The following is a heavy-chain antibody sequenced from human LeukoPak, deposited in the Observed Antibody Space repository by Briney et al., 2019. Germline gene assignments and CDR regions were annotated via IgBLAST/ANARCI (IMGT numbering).Heavy chain of an antibody. CDR3: ASDSISMNAFDA. D-gene: IGHD3-22*01. J-gene: IGHJ3*01. Sequence: PSETLSLTCSVSAGSISSHYWSWIREPPGKGLEWIGDISYIGSTNYNPSLKSRVTISIDTSKNEVSLMLTSVTAADTAVYYCASDSISMNAFDAWGQGTMVTVSS. CDR2: ISYIGST. CDR1: AGSISSHY. V-gene: IGHV4-59*11.